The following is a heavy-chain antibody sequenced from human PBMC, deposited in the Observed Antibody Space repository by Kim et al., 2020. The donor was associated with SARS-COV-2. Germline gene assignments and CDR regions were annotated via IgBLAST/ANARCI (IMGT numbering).Heavy chain of an antibody. J-gene: IGHJ4*02. D-gene: IGHD6-19*01. CDR1: GFTFDDYA. V-gene: IGHV3-9*01. CDR2: ISWNSGSI. CDR3: AKDIWYSSGGYPGGFDY. Sequence: GGSLRLSCAASGFTFDDYAMHWVRQAPGKGLEWVSGISWNSGSIGYADSVKSRFTISRDNAKNSLYLQMNSLRAEDTALYYCAKDIWYSSGGYPGGFDYWGQGTLVTVSS.